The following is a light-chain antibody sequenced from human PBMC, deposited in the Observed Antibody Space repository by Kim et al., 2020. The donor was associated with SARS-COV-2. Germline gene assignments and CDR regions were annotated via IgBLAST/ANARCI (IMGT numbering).Light chain of an antibody. J-gene: IGKJ5*01. CDR1: QDILSY. CDR2: AAS. CDR3: QQSYSAPST. V-gene: IGKV1-39*01. Sequence: ASVGDRVTITCRASQDILSYVNWYQQKPGKAPRLLIYAASSLQSGVSSRFSGSGSGTDFSLTITSLQVDDFATYHCQQSYSAPSTFGQGTRLEIK.